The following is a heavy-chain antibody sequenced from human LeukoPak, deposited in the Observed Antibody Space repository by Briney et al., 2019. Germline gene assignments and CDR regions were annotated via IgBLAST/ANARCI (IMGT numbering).Heavy chain of an antibody. Sequence: PGGSLRLSCAASGFTFSSYAMHWVRQAPGKGLEWVVVISYDGSNKYYADSVKGRFTISRDNSKNTLYLQMNSLRAEDTAVYYCAREGGVYFDRPYYFDYWGQGTLVTVSS. CDR2: ISYDGSNK. CDR3: AREGGVYFDRPYYFDY. J-gene: IGHJ4*02. CDR1: GFTFSSYA. V-gene: IGHV3-30*04. D-gene: IGHD3-9*01.